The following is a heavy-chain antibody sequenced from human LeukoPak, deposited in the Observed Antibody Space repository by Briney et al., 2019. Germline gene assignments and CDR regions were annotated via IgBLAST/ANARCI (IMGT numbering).Heavy chain of an antibody. CDR2: IWNDGTHH. Sequence: PGGSLRLSCVAPAYTFSPYGMPSARQAPGKGQESEAAIWNDGTHHYYADSVKGRLPISRDNFNSTLYQKMESLRPEDAAPYFCGRVPEPYADSFFDLWGQGTLGTVSS. J-gene: IGHJ4*02. D-gene: IGHD4-17*01. CDR3: GRVPEPYADSFFDL. V-gene: IGHV3-33*01. CDR1: AYTFSPYG.